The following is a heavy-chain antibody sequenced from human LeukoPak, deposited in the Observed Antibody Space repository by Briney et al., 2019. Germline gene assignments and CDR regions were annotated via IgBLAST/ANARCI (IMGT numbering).Heavy chain of an antibody. CDR2: IYHSGST. D-gene: IGHD5-12*01. Sequence: SETLSLTCTVSGSSISSGGYYWSWIRQPPGKGLEWIGYIYHSGSTYYNPSLKSRVTISVDRSKTQFSLKLSSVTAADTAVYYCARGRGGYYFDYWGQGTLVTVSS. V-gene: IGHV4-30-2*01. J-gene: IGHJ4*02. CDR3: ARGRGGYYFDY. CDR1: GSSISSGGYY.